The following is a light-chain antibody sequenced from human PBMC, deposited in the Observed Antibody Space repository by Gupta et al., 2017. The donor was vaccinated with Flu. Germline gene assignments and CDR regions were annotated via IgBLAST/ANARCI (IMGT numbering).Light chain of an antibody. Sequence: SSELPQDPAVSVALGQTVRITCQGDSLRSYYVSWYQQKPGQAPVCVIYGKNNRPSGIPDRVSGDSSGNKASSNTKGAQAEDEADDYCNYPDSTGNNHVFGTGTKVTVL. CDR1: SLRSYY. V-gene: IGLV3-19*01. CDR2: GKN. J-gene: IGLJ1*01. CDR3: NYPDSTGNNHV.